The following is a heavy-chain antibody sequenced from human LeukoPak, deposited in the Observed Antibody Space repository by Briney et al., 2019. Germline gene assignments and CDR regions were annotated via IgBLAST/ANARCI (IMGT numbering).Heavy chain of an antibody. Sequence: ASVTVSCKASGYTFSTYGISWVRQAPGQGLEWMGWISAYKGNTYYAQKLQGRVTMTTDTSTGTAYMELRSLRSDDTAIYYCARDLYYYGSGSYYDVFDVWGQGTMVTVSS. CDR2: ISAYKGNT. V-gene: IGHV1-18*01. J-gene: IGHJ3*01. CDR3: ARDLYYYGSGSYYDVFDV. D-gene: IGHD3-10*01. CDR1: GYTFSTYG.